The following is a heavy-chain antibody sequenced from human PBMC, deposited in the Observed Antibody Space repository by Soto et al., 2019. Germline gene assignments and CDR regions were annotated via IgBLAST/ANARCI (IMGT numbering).Heavy chain of an antibody. CDR3: ASYRRAARMSYYYYGMEV. V-gene: IGHV1-69*13. CDR2: IIPIFGTA. Sequence: SVKVSCKASGGTFSSYAISWVRQAPGQGLEWMGGIIPIFGTANYAQKFQGRVTITADESTSTAYMELSSLRSEDTAVYYCASYRRAARMSYYYYGMEVWGQGTTVTVSS. J-gene: IGHJ6*01. D-gene: IGHD6-6*01. CDR1: GGTFSSYA.